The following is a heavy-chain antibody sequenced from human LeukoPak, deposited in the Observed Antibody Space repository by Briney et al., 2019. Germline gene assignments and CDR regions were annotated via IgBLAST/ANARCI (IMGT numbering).Heavy chain of an antibody. CDR3: ARITLGYCSGGSCYSVDY. CDR2: ISAYNGNT. V-gene: IGHV1-18*01. CDR1: GYTFTSYG. D-gene: IGHD2-15*01. Sequence: GASVKVSCKASGYTFTSYGISWVRQAPGQGLEWMGWISAYNGNTNYAQKLQGRVTMTTDTSTSTAYMELRSLRSDDTAVYYCARITLGYCSGGSCYSVDYWGQGTLVTVSS. J-gene: IGHJ4*02.